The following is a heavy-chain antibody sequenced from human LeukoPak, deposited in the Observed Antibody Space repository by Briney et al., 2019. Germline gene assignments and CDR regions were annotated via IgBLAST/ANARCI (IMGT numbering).Heavy chain of an antibody. CDR1: GFTFSSYW. CDR2: IKEDGNEK. CDR3: ARATMIVVALNDY. Sequence: GGSLSLSCATSGFTFSSYWMSWVRQAPGKGLEWVANIKEDGNEKYYVDSVKGRFTISRDNAKNSLCLQMNSLRAEDTAVYYCARATMIVVALNDYWGQGTLVTVSS. D-gene: IGHD3-22*01. J-gene: IGHJ4*02. V-gene: IGHV3-7*03.